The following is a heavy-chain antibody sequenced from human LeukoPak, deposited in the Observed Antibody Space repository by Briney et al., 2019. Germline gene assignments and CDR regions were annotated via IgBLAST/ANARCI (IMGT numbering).Heavy chain of an antibody. Sequence: GRSLRLSCAASGFTFDDYAMHWVRQAPGKGLEWVSGISWNSGSIGYADSVKGRFTISRDNAKNSLYLQMNSLRAEDTAVYYCARDRGIHGWFDPWGQGTLVTVSS. J-gene: IGHJ5*02. CDR1: GFTFDDYA. D-gene: IGHD6-13*01. CDR2: ISWNSGSI. CDR3: ARDRGIHGWFDP. V-gene: IGHV3-9*01.